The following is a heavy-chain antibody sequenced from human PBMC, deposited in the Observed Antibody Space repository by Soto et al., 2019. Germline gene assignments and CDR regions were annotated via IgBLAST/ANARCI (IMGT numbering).Heavy chain of an antibody. J-gene: IGHJ4*02. CDR1: GFTVSSNY. CDR3: ARESRITIFGVVTDLDYFDY. V-gene: IGHV3-53*04. D-gene: IGHD3-3*01. Sequence: GGSLRLSCAASGFTVSSNYMSWVRQAPGKGLEWVSVIYSGGSTYYADSVKGRFTISRHNSKNTLYLQMNSLRAEDTAVYYCARESRITIFGVVTDLDYFDYWGQGTLVTVSS. CDR2: IYSGGST.